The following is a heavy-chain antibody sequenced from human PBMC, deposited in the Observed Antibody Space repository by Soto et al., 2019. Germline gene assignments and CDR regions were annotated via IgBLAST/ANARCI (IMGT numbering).Heavy chain of an antibody. Sequence: LRLSCAASGFTFSNAWMSWVRQAPGKGLEWVGRIKSKTDGGTTDYAAPVKGRFTISRDDSKNTLYLQMNSLKTEDTAVYYCTATLRFLEWYYDYWGQGTLVTVSS. V-gene: IGHV3-15*01. CDR2: IKSKTDGGTT. CDR1: GFTFSNAW. J-gene: IGHJ4*02. CDR3: TATLRFLEWYYDY. D-gene: IGHD3-3*01.